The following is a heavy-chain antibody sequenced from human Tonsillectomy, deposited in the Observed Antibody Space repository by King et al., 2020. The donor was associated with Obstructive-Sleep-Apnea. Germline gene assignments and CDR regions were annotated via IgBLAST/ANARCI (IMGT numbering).Heavy chain of an antibody. Sequence: VQLVESGGGVVQPGRSLRLSCAASGFTFSSYGMHWVRQAPGKGLEWVAVISYDGSNKYYADSVKGRFTISRDNSKNTLYLQMNSLRAEDTAVYYCAKDLVDIVVVPAAMGNPFYYYYGMDVWGQGTTVTVSS. D-gene: IGHD2-2*03. J-gene: IGHJ6*02. CDR2: ISYDGSNK. CDR3: AKDLVDIVVVPAAMGNPFYYYYGMDV. CDR1: GFTFSSYG. V-gene: IGHV3-30*18.